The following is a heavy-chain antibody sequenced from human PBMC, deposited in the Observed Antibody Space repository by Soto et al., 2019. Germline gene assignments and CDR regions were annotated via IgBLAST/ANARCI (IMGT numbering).Heavy chain of an antibody. Sequence: QVQLQQSGPGLVKPSQTLSLTCGISGDSVSSNSATWNWIRQSPSRGLEWLGRTYYRSQWHNAYEESVKSRITINPDTSKNQFSLQLNSMSPEDTAVYYCARERGVLSEALDIWGRGTMVTVSS. CDR2: TYYRSQWHN. J-gene: IGHJ3*02. CDR3: ARERGVLSEALDI. V-gene: IGHV6-1*01. D-gene: IGHD3-16*01. CDR1: GDSVSSNSAT.